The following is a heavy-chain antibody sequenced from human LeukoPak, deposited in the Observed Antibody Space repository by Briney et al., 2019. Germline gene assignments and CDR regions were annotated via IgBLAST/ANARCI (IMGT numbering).Heavy chain of an antibody. Sequence: PGRSLRLSCAASGFTFSSYWMSWVRQAPGKGLEWVANIKQDGSEKYYVDSVKGRFTISRDNAKNSLYLQMNSLRAEDTAVYYCARDKSSGSYDYWGQGTLVTVSS. D-gene: IGHD1-26*01. CDR1: GFTFSSYW. CDR3: ARDKSSGSYDY. V-gene: IGHV3-7*01. J-gene: IGHJ4*02. CDR2: IKQDGSEK.